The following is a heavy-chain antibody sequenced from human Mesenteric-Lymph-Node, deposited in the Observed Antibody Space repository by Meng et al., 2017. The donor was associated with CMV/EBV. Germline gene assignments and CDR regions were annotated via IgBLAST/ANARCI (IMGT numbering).Heavy chain of an antibody. CDR2: ISSSSSYI. J-gene: IGHJ5*02. CDR1: GFTFSSYS. V-gene: IGHV3-21*01. Sequence: EVQLVESGGXLVKPGGSLRLSFAASGFTFSSYSMSWVRQAPGKGLEWVSSISSSSSYIYYADSVKGRFTISRDNAKNSLYLQMNSLRAEDTAVYYCARVSLAAAGTFWFDPWGQGTLVNVSS. CDR3: ARVSLAAAGTFWFDP. D-gene: IGHD6-13*01.